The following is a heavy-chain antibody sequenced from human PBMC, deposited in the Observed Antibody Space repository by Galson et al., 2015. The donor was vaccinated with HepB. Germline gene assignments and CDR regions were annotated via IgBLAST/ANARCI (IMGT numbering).Heavy chain of an antibody. CDR1: GFTFSSYS. V-gene: IGHV3-21*01. CDR2: ISSSSSYI. J-gene: IGHJ6*03. Sequence: SLRLSCAASGFTFSSYSMNWVRQAPGKGLEWVSSISSSSSYIYYADSVKGRFTISRDNAKNSLYLQMNSLRAEDTAVYYCARGGGYCSSTSCLLGENYYYYYYMDVWGKGTTVTVSS. D-gene: IGHD2-2*01. CDR3: ARGGGYCSSTSCLLGENYYYYYYMDV.